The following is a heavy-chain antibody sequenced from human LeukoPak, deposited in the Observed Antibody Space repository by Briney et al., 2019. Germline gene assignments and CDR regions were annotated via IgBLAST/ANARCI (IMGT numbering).Heavy chain of an antibody. CDR3: ARDLITIFGVATTFGYYYGMDV. Sequence: PGGSLRLSCAASGFTFSSYSMNWVRQAPGKGLEWVSSISSSSSYIYYADSVKGRFTISRDNAKNSLYLQMNSLRAEDTAVYYCARDLITIFGVATTFGYYYGMDVWGQGTTVTVSS. D-gene: IGHD3-3*01. V-gene: IGHV3-21*01. CDR1: GFTFSSYS. J-gene: IGHJ6*02. CDR2: ISSSSSYI.